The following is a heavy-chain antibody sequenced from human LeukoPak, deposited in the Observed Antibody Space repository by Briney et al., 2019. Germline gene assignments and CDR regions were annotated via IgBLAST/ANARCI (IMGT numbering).Heavy chain of an antibody. D-gene: IGHD3-16*01. Sequence: GGSLRLSCAASGFTFSAYWMHWVRQAPGKGLVWASRINSDEFSIAYADSVKGRFTISRDNAKNTLYLHMNSLRAEDTAVYYCARFYGGSALDNWGQGTMVTVSS. V-gene: IGHV3-74*01. J-gene: IGHJ3*02. CDR3: ARFYGGSALDN. CDR2: INSDEFSI. CDR1: GFTFSAYW.